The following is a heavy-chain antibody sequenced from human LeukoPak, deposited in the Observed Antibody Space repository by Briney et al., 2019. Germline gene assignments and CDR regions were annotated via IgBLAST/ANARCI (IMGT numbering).Heavy chain of an antibody. CDR1: GFTFSSYA. V-gene: IGHV3-23*01. Sequence: GGSLRLSCAASGFTFSSYAMSWVRQAPGKGLEWVSAISGSGGSTYYADSVKGRFTISRDNSKNTLYLQMNSLRAEDTAVYYCAKDPQTGIVRHYYFDYWGQGTLVTVSS. CDR3: AKDPQTGIVRHYYFDY. D-gene: IGHD3-22*01. J-gene: IGHJ4*02. CDR2: ISGSGGST.